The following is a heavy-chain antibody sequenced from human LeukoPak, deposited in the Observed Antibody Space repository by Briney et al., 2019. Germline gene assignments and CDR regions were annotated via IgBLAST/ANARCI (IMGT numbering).Heavy chain of an antibody. J-gene: IGHJ4*02. V-gene: IGHV7-4-1*02. Sequence: ASVKVSCTASGYTFTSYAMNWVRQAPGQGLEWMGWINTNTGNPTYAQGFTGRFVFSLDTSVSTAYLQISSLKAEDTAVYYCATQLMGESLSLDTAGDYWGQGTLVTVSS. CDR1: GYTFTSYA. CDR2: INTNTGNP. D-gene: IGHD5-18*01. CDR3: ATQLMGESLSLDTAGDY.